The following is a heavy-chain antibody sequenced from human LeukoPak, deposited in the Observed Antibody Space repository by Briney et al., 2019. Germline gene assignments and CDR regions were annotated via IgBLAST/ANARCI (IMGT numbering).Heavy chain of an antibody. CDR1: NGSISSYY. CDR2: ISYSGSS. D-gene: IGHD3-22*01. J-gene: IGHJ6*03. CDR3: ARDHFDSSADSYVGGYYYMDV. Sequence: PSETLSLTCTISNGSISSYYWSWIRQPPGKGLEWIGSISYSGSSKYNPSLKRRLTIAVGTPKNQIFLDLSSVTAADTAVYYCARDHFDSSADSYVGGYYYMDVWGKGITVPVSS. V-gene: IGHV4-59*08.